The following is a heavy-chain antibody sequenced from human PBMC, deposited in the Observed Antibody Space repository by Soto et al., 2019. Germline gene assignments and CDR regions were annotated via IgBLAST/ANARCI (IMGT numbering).Heavy chain of an antibody. D-gene: IGHD6-19*01. CDR2: TYYRSKWYN. J-gene: IGHJ3*02. Sequence: SQTLSLTCXISGDSVSSNSAAWNWIRQSPSRGLEWLGRTYYRSKWYNDYAVSVKSRITINPDTSKNQFSLQLNSVTPEDTAVYYCAREVAVAGPSRDAFDIWGQGTMVTVSS. V-gene: IGHV6-1*01. CDR1: GDSVSSNSAA. CDR3: AREVAVAGPSRDAFDI.